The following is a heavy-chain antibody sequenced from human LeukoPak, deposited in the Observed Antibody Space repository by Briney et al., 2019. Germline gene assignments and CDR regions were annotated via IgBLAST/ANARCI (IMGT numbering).Heavy chain of an antibody. D-gene: IGHD2-15*01. J-gene: IGHJ4*02. V-gene: IGHV3-33*08. CDR3: ARDLGDIRAFDY. CDR1: GFTFDDYA. CDR2: IWYDGSIK. Sequence: GGALRLSCAASGFTFDDYAMHWVRQAPGKGLEWVAVIWYDGSIKNYADSVKGRFTISRDNSKNTVYLQMDSLRAEDTALYYCARDLGDIRAFDYWGQGTLVTVSS.